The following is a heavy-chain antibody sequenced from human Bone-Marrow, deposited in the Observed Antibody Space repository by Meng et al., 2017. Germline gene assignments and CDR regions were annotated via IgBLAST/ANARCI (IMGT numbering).Heavy chain of an antibody. V-gene: IGHV3-21*01. D-gene: IGHD3-10*01. CDR3: ERERLYGSGSYSH. J-gene: IGHJ3*01. CDR2: ISSSSSYI. Sequence: GGSLRLSCAASGFTFSSYSMNWVRQAPGKGLEWVSSISSSSSYIYYADSVKGRFTISRDNAKDSLYLQMNSLRAEDTAVYYCERERLYGSGSYSHWGQGTMVTVSS. CDR1: GFTFSSYS.